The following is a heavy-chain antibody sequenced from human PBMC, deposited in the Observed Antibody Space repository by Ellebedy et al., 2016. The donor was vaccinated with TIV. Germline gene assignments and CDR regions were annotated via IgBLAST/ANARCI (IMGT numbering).Heavy chain of an antibody. CDR3: ARSRLGGGHWYFDF. V-gene: IGHV1-18*01. J-gene: IGHJ2*01. D-gene: IGHD3-10*01. CDR1: GYTFTRYG. Sequence: ASVKVSCXVSGYTFTRYGMSWVRQAPGQGLEWMGWIVAYNGHTKYAQKFQDRDVMTTETATSTVYMELRSLRSDDTAVYYCARSRLGGGHWYFDFWGRGTLVTVSS. CDR2: IVAYNGHT.